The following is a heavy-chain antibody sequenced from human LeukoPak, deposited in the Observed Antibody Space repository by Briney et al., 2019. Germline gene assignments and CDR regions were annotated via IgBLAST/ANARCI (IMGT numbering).Heavy chain of an antibody. D-gene: IGHD1-14*01. CDR1: GDSVSSVY. J-gene: IGHJ4*02. Sequence: SETLSLTCNVSGDSVSSVYWSWIRQPPGKGLERIGYIYYNGYTDYNPSLKSRVTISVDSSKNQLSLHMSSVTASDSAIYYCARHRRNLNEDRFREGEPNFDYWGQGTLVTVSS. CDR2: IYYNGYT. CDR3: ARHRRNLNEDRFREGEPNFDY. V-gene: IGHV4-59*08.